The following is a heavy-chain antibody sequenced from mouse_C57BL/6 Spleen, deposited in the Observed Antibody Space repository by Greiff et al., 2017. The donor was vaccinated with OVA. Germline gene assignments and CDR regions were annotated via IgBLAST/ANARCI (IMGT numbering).Heavy chain of an antibody. CDR2: ISSGSSTI. CDR3: ARPPYFDY. CDR1: GFTFSDYG. V-gene: IGHV5-17*01. Sequence: DVMLVESGGGLVKPGGSLKLSCAGSGFTFSDYGMHWVRQAPEKGLEWVAYISSGSSTIYYADTVKGRFTISRDNAKNTLFLQMTSLRSEDTAMYYCARPPYFDYWGQGTTLTVSS. J-gene: IGHJ2*01.